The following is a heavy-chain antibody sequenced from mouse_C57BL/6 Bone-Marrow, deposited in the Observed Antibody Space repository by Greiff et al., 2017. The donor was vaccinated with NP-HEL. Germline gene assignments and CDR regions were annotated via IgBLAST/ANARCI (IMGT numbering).Heavy chain of an antibody. J-gene: IGHJ3*01. CDR2: IDPSDSYT. D-gene: IGHD1-1*01. CDR3: ARSGVVAPFAY. CDR1: GYTFTSYW. Sequence: VQLQQPGAELVRPGTSVKLSCKASGYTFTSYWMHWVKQRPGQGLEWIGVIDPSDSYTNYNQKFKDKATLTVDKSSSTAYMQLSSLTSEDSAVYYCARSGVVAPFAYWGQGTLVTVSA. V-gene: IGHV1-59*01.